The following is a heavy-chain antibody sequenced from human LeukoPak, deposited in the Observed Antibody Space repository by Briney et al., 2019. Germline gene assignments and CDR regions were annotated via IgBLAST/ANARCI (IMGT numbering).Heavy chain of an antibody. V-gene: IGHV4-59*08. CDR1: GGSISSYY. CDR2: IYYSGST. Sequence: SETQSLTCTVSGGSISSYYWSWIRQPPGKGLEWIGYIYYSGSTNYNPSLKSRVTISVDTSKNQFSLKLSSVTAADTAVYYCAAGRNFGVVAGWFDPWGQGTLVTVSS. J-gene: IGHJ5*02. D-gene: IGHD3-3*01. CDR3: AAGRNFGVVAGWFDP.